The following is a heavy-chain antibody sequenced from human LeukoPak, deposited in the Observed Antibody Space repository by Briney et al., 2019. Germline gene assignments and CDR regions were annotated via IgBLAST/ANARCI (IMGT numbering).Heavy chain of an antibody. CDR2: ISSTKNNGASTI. CDR3: ARGFTMVVEQGGAFNI. CDR1: GFTFSSYS. J-gene: IGHJ3*02. D-gene: IGHD3-22*01. V-gene: IGHV3-48*04. Sequence: GGSLRLSCAASGFTFSSYSMNWVRQAPGKGLEWVSYISSTKNNGASTIYYADSVKGRFTISRDNAKSSLYLQMNSLTAEDTAVYYCARGFTMVVEQGGAFNIWGQGTVVTVSS.